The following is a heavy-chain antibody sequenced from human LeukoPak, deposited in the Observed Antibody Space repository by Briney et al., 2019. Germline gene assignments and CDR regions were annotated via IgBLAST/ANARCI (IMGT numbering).Heavy chain of an antibody. CDR3: ARRREGLGTTGTTEGISFDP. Sequence: PSETLSLTCAVYGGSFSGYYWSWIRQPPGKGLEWIGEINHSGSTNYNPSLKSRVTISVDTSKNQFSLKLSSVTAADTAVYYCARRREGLGTTGTTEGISFDPWGQGTLVTVSS. V-gene: IGHV4-34*01. D-gene: IGHD1-1*01. J-gene: IGHJ5*02. CDR1: GGSFSGYY. CDR2: INHSGST.